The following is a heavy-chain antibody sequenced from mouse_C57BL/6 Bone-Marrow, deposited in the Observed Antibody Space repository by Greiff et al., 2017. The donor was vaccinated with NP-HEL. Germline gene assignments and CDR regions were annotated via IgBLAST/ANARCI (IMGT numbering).Heavy chain of an antibody. V-gene: IGHV1-59*01. Sequence: QVQLQQPGAELVRPGTSVKLSCKASGYTFTSYWMHWVKQRPGQGLEWIGVIDPSDSYTNYNQKFKGKATLTVDTSSSTAYMQLSSLTPEDSAVYYCARWAFAYWGQGTLVTVSA. CDR3: ARWAFAY. CDR2: IDPSDSYT. CDR1: GYTFTSYW. J-gene: IGHJ3*01.